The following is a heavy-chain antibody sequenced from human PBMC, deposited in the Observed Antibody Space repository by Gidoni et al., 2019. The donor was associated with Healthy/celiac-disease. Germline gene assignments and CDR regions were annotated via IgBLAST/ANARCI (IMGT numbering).Heavy chain of an antibody. D-gene: IGHD3-9*01. J-gene: IGHJ4*02. CDR2: INSDGSST. Sequence: GLVWVSRINSDGSSTSYADSVKARFTISRDNAKTTLYLQMNSLRAEDTAVYYCARGGGRDDILTGYYLLDYWGQGTLVTVSS. CDR3: ARGGGRDDILTGYYLLDY. V-gene: IGHV3-74*01.